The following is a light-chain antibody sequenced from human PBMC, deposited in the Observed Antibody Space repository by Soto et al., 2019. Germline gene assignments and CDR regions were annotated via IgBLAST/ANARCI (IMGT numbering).Light chain of an antibody. Sequence: QSVLTQPPSLSGAPGQRVTISCTGSNSDIGAGYDVNWYQQPPGTAPKLLIYGNTNRPSGVPDRFSASKSDTSASLAITGLQAEDEAVYYCQSFDTSLRGVVFGGGTKVTVL. CDR1: NSDIGAGYD. CDR3: QSFDTSLRGVV. CDR2: GNT. J-gene: IGLJ3*02. V-gene: IGLV1-40*01.